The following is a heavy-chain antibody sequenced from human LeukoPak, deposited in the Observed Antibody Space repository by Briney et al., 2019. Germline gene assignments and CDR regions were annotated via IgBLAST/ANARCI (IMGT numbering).Heavy chain of an antibody. J-gene: IGHJ6*03. CDR2: IYYSGST. V-gene: IGHV4-39*07. Sequence: SETLSLTCTVSGGSISSSSYYWGWIRQPPGKGLEWIGSIYYSGSTYYNPSLKSRVTISADTSKNQFSLKLSSVTAADTAVYYCARSDSSSWGYYYYYYMDVWGKGTTVTVSS. CDR1: GGSISSSSYY. D-gene: IGHD6-13*01. CDR3: ARSDSSSWGYYYYYYMDV.